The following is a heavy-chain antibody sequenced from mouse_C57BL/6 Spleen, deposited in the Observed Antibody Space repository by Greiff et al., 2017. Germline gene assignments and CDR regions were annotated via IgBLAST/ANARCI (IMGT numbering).Heavy chain of an antibody. CDR1: GYTFTDYE. V-gene: IGHV1-15*01. J-gene: IGHJ2*01. CDR2: IDPETGGT. D-gene: IGHD2-3*01. Sequence: VQLQQSGAELVRPGASVTLSCKASGYTFTDYEMHWVKQTPVHGLEWIGAIDPETGGTAYNQKFKGKAILTADKSSSTAYMELRSLTSEDSAVYYCTRDGYYGRDYWGQGTTLTVSS. CDR3: TRDGYYGRDY.